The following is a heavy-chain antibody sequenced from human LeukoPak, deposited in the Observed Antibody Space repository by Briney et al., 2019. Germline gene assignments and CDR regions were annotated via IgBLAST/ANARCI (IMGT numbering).Heavy chain of an antibody. V-gene: IGHV4-31*03. CDR1: GGSISSGGYY. D-gene: IGHD6-13*01. Sequence: SETLSLTCTVSGGSISSGGYYWSWIRQHPGKGLEWIGYTYYSGSTYYNPSLKSRVTISVDTSKNQFSLKLSSVTAADTAVYYCAREGIAAAGSMDVWGQGTTVTVSS. CDR3: AREGIAAAGSMDV. CDR2: TYYSGST. J-gene: IGHJ6*02.